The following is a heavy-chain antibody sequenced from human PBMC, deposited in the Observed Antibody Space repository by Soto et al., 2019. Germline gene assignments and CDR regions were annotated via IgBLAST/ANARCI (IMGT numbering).Heavy chain of an antibody. CDR3: AKDHSGYVRRLVYYYGMDV. V-gene: IGHV3-23*01. J-gene: IGHJ6*02. Sequence: EVQLLESGGGLVQPGGSLRLSCAASGFTFSSYAMSWVRQAPGKGLEWVSAISGSGGSTYYADSVKGRFTISRDNSKNTLYLQMNSLSAEDTAVYYCAKDHSGYVRRLVYYYGMDVWGQGTTVTVSS. CDR2: ISGSGGST. CDR1: GFTFSSYA. D-gene: IGHD5-12*01.